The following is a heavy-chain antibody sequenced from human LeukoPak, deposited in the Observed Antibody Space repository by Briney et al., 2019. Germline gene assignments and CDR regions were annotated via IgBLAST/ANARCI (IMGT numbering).Heavy chain of an antibody. D-gene: IGHD2-21*02. CDR3: ARGPYCGGDCYPGFDY. CDR2: ISAYNGNT. Sequence: ASVKVSCKASGYTFTSYGISWVRQAPGQGLEWMGWISAYNGNTNYAQKLQGRVTMTTDTSTSTAYMELRSLRSDDTAVYYCARGPYCGGDCYPGFDYWGQGTLGHRLL. V-gene: IGHV1-18*04. J-gene: IGHJ4*02. CDR1: GYTFTSYG.